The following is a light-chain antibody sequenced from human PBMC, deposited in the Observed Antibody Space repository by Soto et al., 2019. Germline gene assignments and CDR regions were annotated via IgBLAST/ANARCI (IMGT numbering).Light chain of an antibody. CDR2: EVS. CDR1: SSDVGGYNDY. J-gene: IGLJ1*01. CDR3: SSYAGSDNFV. Sequence: QSVLTQPPSASGSPGQSVTISCSGTSSDVGGYNDYVSWYQQHPGKAPKLMIYEVSKRPSGVPDRFSGSKSGNTASLTVSGLQADDEADYYCSSYAGSDNFVFGTGTKVTVL. V-gene: IGLV2-8*01.